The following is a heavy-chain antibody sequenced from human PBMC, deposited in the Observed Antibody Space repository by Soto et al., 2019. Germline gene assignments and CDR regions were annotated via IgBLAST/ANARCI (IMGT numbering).Heavy chain of an antibody. D-gene: IGHD3-3*01. J-gene: IGHJ6*02. CDR1: GGTFSSYA. V-gene: IGHV1-69*01. CDR2: IIPIFGTA. CDR3: ARPPQGGTIFGVASPYYYYGMDV. Sequence: QVQLVQSGAEVKKPGSSVKVSCKASGGTFSSYAISWVRQAPGQGLEWMGGIIPIFGTANYAQKFQGRVTITADESTSTAYMELSSLRSEDTAVYYCARPPQGGTIFGVASPYYYYGMDVWGQGTTVTVSS.